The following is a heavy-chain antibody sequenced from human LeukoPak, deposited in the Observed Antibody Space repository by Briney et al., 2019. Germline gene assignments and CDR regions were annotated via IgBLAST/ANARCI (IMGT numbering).Heavy chain of an antibody. CDR3: ARDRGYSSFDY. CDR2: IKEDGSEI. J-gene: IGHJ4*02. V-gene: IGHV3-7*01. D-gene: IGHD4-23*01. Sequence: GGSLRLSCEAFAFTFSSYWMSWVRQAPGKGLEWVANIKEDGSEINYVDSVKGRFTISRDNAKNSLFLQMNSLRVGDTAVYYCARDRGYSSFDYWGQGTLVTVSS. CDR1: AFTFSSYW.